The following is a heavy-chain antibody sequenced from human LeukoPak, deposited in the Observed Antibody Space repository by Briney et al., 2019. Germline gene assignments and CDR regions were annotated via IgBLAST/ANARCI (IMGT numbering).Heavy chain of an antibody. D-gene: IGHD3-10*01. J-gene: IGHJ4*02. CDR3: ARYGSGSTDY. V-gene: IGHV3-21*01. CDR2: ISSSSSYI. CDR1: GFTFSSYS. Sequence: GGSLRLSCAASGFTFSSYSMNWVRQAPGKGLEWVSSISSSSSYIYYADSVKGRFTISRDNAKNSLYLQMNNLRAEDTAVYYCARYGSGSTDYWGQGTLVTVSS.